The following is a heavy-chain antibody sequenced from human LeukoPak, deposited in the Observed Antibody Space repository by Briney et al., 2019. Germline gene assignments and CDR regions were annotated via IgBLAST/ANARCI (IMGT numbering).Heavy chain of an antibody. Sequence: ASVKVSCRASGYTFTSYGISWVRQAPGQGLEWMGWISAYNGNTNYAQKLQGRVTMTTDTSTSTAYMELRSLRSDDTAVYYCARDVGATESYYFDYWGQGTLVTVSS. CDR3: ARDVGATESYYFDY. D-gene: IGHD1-26*01. CDR2: ISAYNGNT. J-gene: IGHJ4*02. CDR1: GYTFTSYG. V-gene: IGHV1-18*01.